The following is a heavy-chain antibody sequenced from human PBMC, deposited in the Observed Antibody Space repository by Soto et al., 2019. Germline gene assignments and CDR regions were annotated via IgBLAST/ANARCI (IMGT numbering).Heavy chain of an antibody. D-gene: IGHD1-26*01. CDR1: GFTFSDFH. V-gene: IGHV3-11*01. Sequence: QVQLVESGGGLVKPGGSLRLSCAASGFTFSDFHMTWIRQAPGRGLEWISYIYRGATKEFYADSVKGRFTISRDNAKNSLYLHMNSLRVEDTAVYYCAKRIVGNTGHAMDVWGQGTTVIVSS. J-gene: IGHJ6*02. CDR2: IYRGATKE. CDR3: AKRIVGNTGHAMDV.